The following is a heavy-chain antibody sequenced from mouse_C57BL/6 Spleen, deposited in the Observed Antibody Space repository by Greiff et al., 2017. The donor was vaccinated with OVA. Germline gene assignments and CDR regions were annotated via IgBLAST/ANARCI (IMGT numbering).Heavy chain of an antibody. D-gene: IGHD2-4*01. J-gene: IGHJ3*01. CDR1: GFSLTSYG. CDR2: IWRDGST. V-gene: IGHV2-6-1*01. Sequence: VQRVESGPGLVAPSPSLSITCTVSGFSLTSYGVHWVRQPPGKGLEWLVVIWRDGSTTYNSALNSRLSISKDNSKSQVFLKMNSLQTDDTAMYYCARQDDYAFAYWGKGTLVTVSA. CDR3: ARQDDYAFAY.